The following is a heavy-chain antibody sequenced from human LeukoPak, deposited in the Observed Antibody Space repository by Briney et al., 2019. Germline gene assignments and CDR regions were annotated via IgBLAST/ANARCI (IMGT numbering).Heavy chain of an antibody. CDR1: GFTFSSYG. V-gene: IGHV3-30*02. Sequence: GGSLRLSCAASGFTFSSYGMHWVRQAPGKGLEWVSFIGYDGSNKYYADSVKGRFTISRDNSKNTLYLQMNSLRAEDTAVYYCAKVRRDIVVVPAAYDYWGQGTLVTVSS. J-gene: IGHJ4*02. CDR2: IGYDGSNK. CDR3: AKVRRDIVVVPAAYDY. D-gene: IGHD2-2*01.